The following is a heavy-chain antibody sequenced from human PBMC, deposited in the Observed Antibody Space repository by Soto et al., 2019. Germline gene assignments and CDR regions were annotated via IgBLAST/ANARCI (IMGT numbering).Heavy chain of an antibody. Sequence: SETLSLTCAVSGASISRSDWWSWVRQPPGKGLEWIGEISHSGSTDYRPSLRGRVTFLIDTSRNHFSLSLSSVTAADTAVYYCASVRAHYFDNWSQGTLVTSPQ. V-gene: IGHV4-4*02. CDR3: ASVRAHYFDN. CDR2: ISHSGST. CDR1: GASISRSDW. J-gene: IGHJ4*02.